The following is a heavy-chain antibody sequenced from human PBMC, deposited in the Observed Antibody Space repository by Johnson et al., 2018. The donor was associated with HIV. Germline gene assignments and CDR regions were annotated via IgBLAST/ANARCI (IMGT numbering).Heavy chain of an antibody. D-gene: IGHD1-26*01. CDR1: GFTFDDYA. CDR3: ARDLRLGAIDAFEI. Sequence: VQLVESGGGVVQPGRSLRLSCAASGFTFDDYAMHWVRQAPGKGLEWVSGISWNSGSIGYVDSVKGRFTMSRDNAKKSLYLQMNSLRAEDTAIYYCARDLRLGAIDAFEIWGQGTMVTVSS. J-gene: IGHJ3*02. CDR2: ISWNSGSI. V-gene: IGHV3-9*01.